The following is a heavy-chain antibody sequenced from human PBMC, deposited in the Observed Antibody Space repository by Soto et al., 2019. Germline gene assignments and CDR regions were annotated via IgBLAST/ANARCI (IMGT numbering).Heavy chain of an antibody. CDR3: ARGRGVRWPKEAYYFDY. V-gene: IGHV1-18*01. J-gene: IGHJ4*02. Sequence: EASVKVSCKASGYTFTSYGISWVRQAPGQGLEWMGWIIPINGKANYAQKFQGRVTITADESTSTAYMELRSLRSEDTAVYYCARGRGVRWPKEAYYFDYWGQGTLVTVSS. D-gene: IGHD4-17*01. CDR1: GYTFTSYG. CDR2: IIPINGKA.